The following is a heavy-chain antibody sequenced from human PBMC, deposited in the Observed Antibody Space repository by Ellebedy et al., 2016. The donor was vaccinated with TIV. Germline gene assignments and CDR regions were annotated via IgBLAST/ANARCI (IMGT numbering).Heavy chain of an antibody. Sequence: GESLKISCAASGFTFSSYAMYWVRQAPGKGLECVAVISYDGDNKYYEDSVKGRFTISRDNAKNSLYLQMNSLRDEDTAVYYCASSGAYYYGSGSYPSFGYYYYYGMDVWGQGTTVTVSS. CDR2: ISYDGDNK. CDR3: ASSGAYYYGSGSYPSFGYYYYYGMDV. D-gene: IGHD3-10*01. CDR1: GFTFSSYA. V-gene: IGHV3-30*04. J-gene: IGHJ6*02.